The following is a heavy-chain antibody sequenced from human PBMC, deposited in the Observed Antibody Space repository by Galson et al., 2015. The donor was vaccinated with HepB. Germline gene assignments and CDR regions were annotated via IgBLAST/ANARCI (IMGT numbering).Heavy chain of an antibody. J-gene: IGHJ6*02. D-gene: IGHD6-19*01. V-gene: IGHV3-53*04. CDR3: QGSSRYDYYYGMDV. Sequence: SLRLSCAASGFTVSSNYMSWVRQAPGKGLEWVSIIYSSGNTNYADSVKGRFTISRHNSKNMLYLQMDSLRAEDTAVYYCQGSSRYDYYYGMDVWGQGTTVTVSS. CDR2: IYSSGNT. CDR1: GFTVSSNY.